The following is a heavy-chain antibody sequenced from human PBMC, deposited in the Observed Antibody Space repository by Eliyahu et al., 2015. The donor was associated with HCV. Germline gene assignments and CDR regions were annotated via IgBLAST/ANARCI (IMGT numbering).Heavy chain of an antibody. J-gene: IGHJ4*02. CDR3: ARDHEGSHWLALYYFDY. V-gene: IGHV3-33*01. D-gene: IGHD6-19*01. CDR2: IWYDGSNK. Sequence: QVQLVESGGGVVQPGRSLRLSCAASRFPFSSYGMAWGRQAPGKGVEWVAVIWYDGSNKYYADSVKGRFSISRDNSKNTLYLQMNSLRAEDTAVYYCARDHEGSHWLALYYFDYWGQGTLVTVSS. CDR1: RFPFSSYG.